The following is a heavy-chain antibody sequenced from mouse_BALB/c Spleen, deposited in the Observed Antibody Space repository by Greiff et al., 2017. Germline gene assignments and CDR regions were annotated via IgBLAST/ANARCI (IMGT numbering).Heavy chain of an antibody. CDR2: IRNKANGYTT. CDR3: ARDKDDYDY. CDR1: GFTFTDYY. D-gene: IGHD2-4*01. V-gene: IGHV7-3*02. J-gene: IGHJ4*01. Sequence: EVKLMESGGGLVQPGGSLRLSCATSGFTFTDYYMSWVRQPPGKALEWLGFIRNKANGYTTEYSASVKGRFTISRDNSQSILYLQMNTLRAEDSATYYCARDKDDYDYWGQGTSVTVSS.